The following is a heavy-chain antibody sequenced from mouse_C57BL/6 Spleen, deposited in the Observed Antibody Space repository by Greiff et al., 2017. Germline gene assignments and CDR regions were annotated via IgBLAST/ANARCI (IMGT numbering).Heavy chain of an antibody. CDR1: GYTFTSYW. CDR2: INPSSGGT. J-gene: IGHJ4*01. Sequence: QVQLQQPGAELVKPGASVKLSCKASGYTFTSYWMHWVKQMPGQGLEWIGYINPSSGGTNYNEKFKSKATLTVDKTSSTAYMQLSSLRSEDSAVSDCSRGEDYGSICAVDYWGQGTSVTVST. V-gene: IGHV1-53*01. D-gene: IGHD1-1*01. CDR3: SRGEDYGSICAVDY.